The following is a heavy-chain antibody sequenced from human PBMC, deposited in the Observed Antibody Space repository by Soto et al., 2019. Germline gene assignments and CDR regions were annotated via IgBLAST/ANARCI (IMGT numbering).Heavy chain of an antibody. D-gene: IGHD6-19*01. J-gene: IGHJ3*02. V-gene: IGHV3-30*18. CDR2: ISYDESNR. CDR3: SKDIYSNGWGAFDI. CDR1: GFSYSNDG. Sequence: PGGSLRLSCGASGFSYSNDGMHWVRQPPGKGLEWVAVISYDESNRYYGDSVKGRFTISRDNSKNTLYLQMNSLRAEDTAVYYCSKDIYSNGWGAFDIWGQGTMVTVSS.